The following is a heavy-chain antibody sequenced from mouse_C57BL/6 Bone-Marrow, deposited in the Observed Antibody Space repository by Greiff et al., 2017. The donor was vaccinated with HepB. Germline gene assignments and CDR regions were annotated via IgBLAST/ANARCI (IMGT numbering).Heavy chain of an antibody. V-gene: IGHV1-69*01. D-gene: IGHD2-5*01. CDR2: IDPSDSYT. J-gene: IGHJ2*01. Sequence: QVQLKQPGAELVMPGASVKLSCKASGYTFTSYWMHWVKQRPGQGLEWIGEIDPSDSYTNYNQKFKGKSTLTVDKSSSTAYMQLSSLTSEDSAVYYCAREGIYYSNYDVDFGGQGTTLSVSS. CDR1: GYTFTSYW. CDR3: AREGIYYSNYDVDF.